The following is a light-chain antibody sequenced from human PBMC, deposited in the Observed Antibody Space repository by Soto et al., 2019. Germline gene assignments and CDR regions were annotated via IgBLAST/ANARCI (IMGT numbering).Light chain of an antibody. CDR3: LLAYTGARV. V-gene: IGLV7-46*01. CDR1: TGAVTSGHY. Sequence: QAVVTQEPSLTVSPGGTVTLTCGSSTGAVTSGHYAYWFQQKPGQAPRALIYDTSNKYSWTPARFSGSLLGGKAALTLSGAQPEDEAGYYCLLAYTGARVFGTGTKLTVL. CDR2: DTS. J-gene: IGLJ1*01.